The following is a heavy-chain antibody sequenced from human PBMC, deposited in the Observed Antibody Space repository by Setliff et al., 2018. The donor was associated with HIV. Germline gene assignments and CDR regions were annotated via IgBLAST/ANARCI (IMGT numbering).Heavy chain of an antibody. CDR3: AHSEDREYYFDY. CDR1: GFSLSTSGVG. Sequence: SGPTLVNPTQTLTLTCTFSGFSLSTSGVGVGWIRQPPGKALEWLALIYWDDDKRYSPSLKSRLTITKDTSKNQVVLTMTNMDPVDTATYYCAHSEDREYYFDYWGQGTLVTVSS. D-gene: IGHD2-15*01. J-gene: IGHJ4*02. CDR2: IYWDDDK. V-gene: IGHV2-5*02.